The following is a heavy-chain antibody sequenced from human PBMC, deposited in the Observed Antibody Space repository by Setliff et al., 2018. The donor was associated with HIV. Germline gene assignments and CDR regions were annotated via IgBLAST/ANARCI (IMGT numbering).Heavy chain of an antibody. J-gene: IGHJ4*02. CDR2: IYIYNSGST. CDR3: ARGVNFDY. CDR1: GGSFSGYY. D-gene: IGHD3-3*01. Sequence: SETLSLTCSVSGGSFSGYYWSWIRQPPGKGLEWIGYIYIYNSGSTNYNPSLTSRVTISADTSRNQFSLKLTSVTAADTAIYYCARGVNFDYWGQGTQVNVSS. V-gene: IGHV4-59*01.